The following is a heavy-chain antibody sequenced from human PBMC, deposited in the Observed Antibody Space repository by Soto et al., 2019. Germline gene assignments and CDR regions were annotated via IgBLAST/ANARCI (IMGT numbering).Heavy chain of an antibody. Sequence: EVQLLESGGGLVQPGGSLRLSCAASGFTFRSYAMSWVRQAPGKGLEWVSAISGSGGSTYYADSVKGRFTISRDNSKNTLYLQMNSLRAEDTAVYYCAKGIVYYYDSRGYFAYWGQGTLVTVSS. D-gene: IGHD3-22*01. V-gene: IGHV3-23*01. CDR3: AKGIVYYYDSRGYFAY. J-gene: IGHJ4*02. CDR2: ISGSGGST. CDR1: GFTFRSYA.